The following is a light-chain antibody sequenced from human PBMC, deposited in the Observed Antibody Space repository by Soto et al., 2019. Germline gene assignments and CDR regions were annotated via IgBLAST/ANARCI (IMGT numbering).Light chain of an antibody. CDR1: QDMSSS. J-gene: IGKJ1*01. CDR2: EAS. CDR3: QQYGSSPRT. Sequence: AIQLTQSPSSLSASAGDRITITCRASQDMSSSVAWYQQKPRKAPKLLVAEASTLQSGVPSRFSGSGSGTDFTLTISRLEPEDFAVYYCQQYGSSPRTFGQGTKVEIK. V-gene: IGKV1-13*02.